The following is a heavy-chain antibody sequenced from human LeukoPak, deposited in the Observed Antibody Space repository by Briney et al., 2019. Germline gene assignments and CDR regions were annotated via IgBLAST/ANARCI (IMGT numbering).Heavy chain of an antibody. CDR2: IYYSGST. V-gene: IGHV4-39*07. CDR3: ARDSGSTSAGALYYFDY. D-gene: IGHD2-2*01. CDR1: GGSISSSSYY. Sequence: SETLSLTCTVSGGSISSSSYYWGWIRQPPGKGLEWIGSIYYSGSTYYNPSLKSRVTISVDTSKNQFSLKLSSVTAADTAVYYCARDSGSTSAGALYYFDYWGQGTLVTVSS. J-gene: IGHJ4*02.